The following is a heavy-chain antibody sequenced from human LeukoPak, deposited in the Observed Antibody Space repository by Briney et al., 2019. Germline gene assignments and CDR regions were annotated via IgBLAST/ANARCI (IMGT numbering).Heavy chain of an antibody. CDR3: ARTLSPYYYDSSGYYGHAFDI. J-gene: IGHJ3*02. CDR2: INAGNGNT. Sequence: ASVKVSCKASGYTFTSYAMHWVRQAPGQRLEWMGWINAGNGNTKYSQEFQGRVTITRDTSASTAYMELSSLRSEDMAVYYCARTLSPYYYDSSGYYGHAFDIWGQGTMVTVSS. CDR1: GYTFTSYA. V-gene: IGHV1-3*03. D-gene: IGHD3-22*01.